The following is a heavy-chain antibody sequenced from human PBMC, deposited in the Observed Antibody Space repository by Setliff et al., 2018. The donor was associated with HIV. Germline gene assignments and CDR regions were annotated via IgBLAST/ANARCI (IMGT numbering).Heavy chain of an antibody. CDR3: ARQIFWRDYYFDY. CDR1: GYTFTNYG. V-gene: IGHV1-18*01. CDR2: VSAYDGNT. J-gene: IGHJ4*02. D-gene: IGHD3-3*01. Sequence: ASVKVSCKTSGYTFTNYGISWVRQAPGQRLEWMGWVSAYDGNTNYAQKFQGRVTTTIDRSTSTAYMELRSLRSDDTAVYYCARQIFWRDYYFDYWGQGTLVTVSS.